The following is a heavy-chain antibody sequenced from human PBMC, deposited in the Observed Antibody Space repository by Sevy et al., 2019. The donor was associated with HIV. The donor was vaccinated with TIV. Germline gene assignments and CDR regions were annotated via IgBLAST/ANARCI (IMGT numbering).Heavy chain of an antibody. CDR1: GYTFTSYG. CDR3: ARGLDCSGGSCRNYYYYGMDV. D-gene: IGHD2-15*01. J-gene: IGHJ6*02. CDR2: ISAYNGNT. Sequence: ASVKVSCKASGYTFTSYGISWVRQAPGQGLEWMGWISAYNGNTNYAQKLQGRVTMTTDTSTSTAYMELRSLRSDDTAVYYCARGLDCSGGSCRNYYYYGMDVWGQWTTVTVSS. V-gene: IGHV1-18*01.